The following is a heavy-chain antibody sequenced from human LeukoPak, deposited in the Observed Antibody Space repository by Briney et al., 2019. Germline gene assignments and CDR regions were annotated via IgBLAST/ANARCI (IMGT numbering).Heavy chain of an antibody. D-gene: IGHD3-16*01. CDR1: GFRFSDFT. CDR3: GKEGGA. Sequence: GGSLRLSCEASGFRFSDFTMTWVRQAPGKGPEWVSAIGGRGGSTYYADSVGGRFTISRDNSKDIVYLQMNSLKVEDTATYYCGKEGGAWGQGTKVTVSS. J-gene: IGHJ5*02. V-gene: IGHV3-23*01. CDR2: IGGRGGST.